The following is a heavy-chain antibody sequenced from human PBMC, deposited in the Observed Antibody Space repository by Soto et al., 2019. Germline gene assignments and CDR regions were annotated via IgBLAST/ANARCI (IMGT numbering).Heavy chain of an antibody. J-gene: IGHJ4*02. V-gene: IGHV1-18*01. CDR3: ARATDFDIDY. CDR2: IYSKAGTI. CDR1: GYIFNNFG. D-gene: IGHD1-26*01. Sequence: QVQLVPSGADVQKPGASVTVSCKTSGYIFNNFGITWVRQAPGLGLEGLGWIYSKAGTINFAQKFQVRVTMTTDTSTSPAYMEWRSLTFDDSAVFFCARATDFDIDYWVQGNLVTVSS.